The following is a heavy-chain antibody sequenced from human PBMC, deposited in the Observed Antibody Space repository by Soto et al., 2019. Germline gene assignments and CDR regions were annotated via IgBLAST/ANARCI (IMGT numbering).Heavy chain of an antibody. J-gene: IGHJ5*02. D-gene: IGHD2-21*01. Sequence: QVQLVESGGGVVQPGDSLRLSCAASGFMFSGYGMHWIRQAPGKGLEWVAVISHDGSEKYYGDSVKGRFTVSRDNSNNTLFLQVDSLRAEDMAVYYFAKLVAGVKACGGAGDWLDPWGQGILVTVSS. V-gene: IGHV3-30*18. CDR1: GFMFSGYG. CDR3: AKLVAGVKACGGAGDWLDP. CDR2: ISHDGSEK.